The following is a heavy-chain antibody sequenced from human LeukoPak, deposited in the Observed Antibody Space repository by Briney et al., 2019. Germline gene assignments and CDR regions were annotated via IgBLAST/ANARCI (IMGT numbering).Heavy chain of an antibody. Sequence: SVKLSCKASGGTFSSYAINWVRQAPGQGLEWMGRIIPIFGTANYAQKFQGRVTITTDESTSTAYMELSSLRSEDTAVYYCARDTAAMASDWGQGTLVTVSS. J-gene: IGHJ4*02. CDR1: GGTFSSYA. D-gene: IGHD5-18*01. V-gene: IGHV1-69*05. CDR3: ARDTAAMASD. CDR2: IIPIFGTA.